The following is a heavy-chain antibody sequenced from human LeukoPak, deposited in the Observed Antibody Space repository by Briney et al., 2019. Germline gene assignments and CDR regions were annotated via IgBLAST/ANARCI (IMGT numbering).Heavy chain of an antibody. Sequence: PSETLSLTCTVSGGSISSGDYYWSWIRQPPGKGLEWIGYIYYSGSTYYNPSLKSRVTISVDTSKNQFSLKLSSVTAADTAVYYCARVGSSGWSDRVDPWGQGTLVTVSS. V-gene: IGHV4-30-4*01. J-gene: IGHJ5*02. CDR3: ARVGSSGWSDRVDP. CDR2: IYYSGST. D-gene: IGHD6-19*01. CDR1: GGSISSGDYY.